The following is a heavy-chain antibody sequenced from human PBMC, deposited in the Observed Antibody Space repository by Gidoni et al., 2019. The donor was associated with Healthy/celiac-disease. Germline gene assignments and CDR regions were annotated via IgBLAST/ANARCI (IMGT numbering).Heavy chain of an antibody. CDR3: AGRADCSSTSCYPLGDI. V-gene: IGHV4-34*01. CDR1: GGSFSGYY. J-gene: IGHJ3*02. Sequence: AVYGGSFSGYYWSWIRQPPGKGLEWIGEINHSGSTNYNPSLKSRVTISVDTSKNQFSLKLSSVTAADTAVYYCAGRADCSSTSCYPLGDIWGQGTMVTVSS. CDR2: INHSGST. D-gene: IGHD2-2*01.